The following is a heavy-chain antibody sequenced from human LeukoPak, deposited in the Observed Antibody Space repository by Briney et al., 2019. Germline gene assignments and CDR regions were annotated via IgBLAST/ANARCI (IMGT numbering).Heavy chain of an antibody. D-gene: IGHD6-6*01. CDR2: VNSNENT. J-gene: IGHJ4*02. CDR3: ARGLARSSLPPHRKDLSYFDH. CDR1: DGSFSGYY. V-gene: IGHV4-34*01. Sequence: SETLSLTCAVYDGSFSGYYWTWIRQPPGKGLEWIGEVNSNENTKYNSSLKSRVTISVDTSKNQFSLRLTSVTAADTAVYYCARGLARSSLPPHRKDLSYFDHWGQGTLVTVSS.